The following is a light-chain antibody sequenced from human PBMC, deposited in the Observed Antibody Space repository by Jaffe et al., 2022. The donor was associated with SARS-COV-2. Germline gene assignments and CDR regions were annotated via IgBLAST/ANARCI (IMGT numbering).Light chain of an antibody. CDR2: EVS. Sequence: QSALTQPASVSGSPGQSITISCTGTSSDVGNSNLVSWYQQHPGKAPKLMIYEVSKRPSGVSNRFSGSKSGNTASLTISGLQAEDEADFYCCSYTGSSTYVFGTGTKVTVL. CDR3: CSYTGSSTYV. CDR1: SSDVGNSNL. J-gene: IGLJ1*01. V-gene: IGLV2-23*02.